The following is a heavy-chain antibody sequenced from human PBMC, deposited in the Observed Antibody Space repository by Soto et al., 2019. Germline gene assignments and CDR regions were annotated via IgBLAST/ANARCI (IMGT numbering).Heavy chain of an antibody. CDR3: ARLGTPYDYVWGSYRMPFDY. J-gene: IGHJ4*02. V-gene: IGHV1-18*01. CDR1: GYTFTSYG. CDR2: ISAYNGKT. Sequence: QVQLVQSGAEVKKPGASVKVSCKASGYTFTSYGISWVRQATGQGLEWMGWISAYNGKTNYAQQLQGRVTMTTETSTSTDYMKLRSLRSDDTAVYYCARLGTPYDYVWGSYRMPFDYWGQGTLVIVSS. D-gene: IGHD3-16*02.